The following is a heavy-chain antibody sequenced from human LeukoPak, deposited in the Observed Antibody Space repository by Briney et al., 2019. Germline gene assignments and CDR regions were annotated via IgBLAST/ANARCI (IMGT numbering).Heavy chain of an antibody. D-gene: IGHD3-10*02. Sequence: GGSLRLSCAASGFTFSAYTMSWVRQAPGKGLEWVSATTDSGAMTSYADSVKGRFTISRDNSKSTLYLQMNNLRAEDTALYYCAKGNSVPGNYRPFDYWGQGTLVTVSS. CDR1: GFTFSAYT. CDR3: AKGNSVPGNYRPFDY. V-gene: IGHV3-23*01. J-gene: IGHJ4*02. CDR2: TTDSGAMT.